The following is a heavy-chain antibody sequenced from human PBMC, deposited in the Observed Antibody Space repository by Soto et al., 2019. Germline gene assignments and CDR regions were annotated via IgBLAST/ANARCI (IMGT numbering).Heavy chain of an antibody. D-gene: IGHD3-10*01. CDR3: AKSMVRGTIWDYYYGMDV. CDR2: ISYDGSNK. CDR1: GFTFSSYG. Sequence: GGSLRLSCAASGFTFSSYGMHWVRQAPGKGLEWVAVISYDGSNKYYADSVKGRFTISRDNSKNTLYLQMNSLRAEDTAVYYCAKSMVRGTIWDYYYGMDVWGQGTTVTVSS. V-gene: IGHV3-30*18. J-gene: IGHJ6*02.